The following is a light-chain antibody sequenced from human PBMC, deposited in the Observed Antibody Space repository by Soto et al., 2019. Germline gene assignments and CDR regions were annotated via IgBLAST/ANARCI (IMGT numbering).Light chain of an antibody. CDR3: QQRYNWPNT. CDR2: DAS. CDR1: QSVGTY. Sequence: EIVLTQSPATLSLSPGERATLSCRTSQSVGTYLAWYQHNPGQAPRLLIYDASNRATRIPARFSGSGSGTDFTLTISSPEPEDFGVYYCQQRYNWPNTFGQGTKLEIK. V-gene: IGKV3-11*01. J-gene: IGKJ2*01.